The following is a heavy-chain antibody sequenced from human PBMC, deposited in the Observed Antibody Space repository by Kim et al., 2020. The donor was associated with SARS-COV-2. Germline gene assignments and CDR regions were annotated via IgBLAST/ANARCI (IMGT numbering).Heavy chain of an antibody. D-gene: IGHD3-22*01. V-gene: IGHV6-1*01. J-gene: IGHJ4*02. CDR2: TYYRSKWYN. Sequence: SQTLSLTCAISGDSVSSNSAAWHWIRQSPSRGLEWLGRTYYRSKWYNDYAVSVKSRITINPDTSQNQFSLQLNSVTPEDTAVYYCAREDYYDSSGPEGIDYWGQGTLVTVSS. CDR3: AREDYYDSSGPEGIDY. CDR1: GDSVSSNSAA.